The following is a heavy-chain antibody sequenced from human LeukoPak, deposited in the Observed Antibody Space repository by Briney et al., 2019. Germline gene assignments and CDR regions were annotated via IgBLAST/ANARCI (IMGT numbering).Heavy chain of an antibody. V-gene: IGHV1-2*02. Sequence: ASVKVSCKASGYTFTGYYMHWVRQAPGQGLEWMGWINPNSGGTNYAQKFQGRVTMTRDTSISTAYMELSGLRSDDTAVYYCARDREYSSSSAFDYWGQGTLVTVSS. CDR1: GYTFTGYY. CDR3: ARDREYSSSSAFDY. J-gene: IGHJ4*02. CDR2: INPNSGGT. D-gene: IGHD6-6*01.